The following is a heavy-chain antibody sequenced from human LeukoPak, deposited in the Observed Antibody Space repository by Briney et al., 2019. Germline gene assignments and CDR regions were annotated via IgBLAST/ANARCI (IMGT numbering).Heavy chain of an antibody. Sequence: GSLRLSCAASGFTFSTYSLNWVRQAPGKGLEWIGSIYYSGSTYHNPSLKSRVTISVDTSKNQFSLKLTSVIAADTAVYYCARRVGGTTPFDYWGQGTLVTVSS. D-gene: IGHD1-26*01. CDR3: ARRVGGTTPFDY. J-gene: IGHJ4*02. CDR2: IYYSGST. CDR1: GFTFSTYSLN. V-gene: IGHV4-39*01.